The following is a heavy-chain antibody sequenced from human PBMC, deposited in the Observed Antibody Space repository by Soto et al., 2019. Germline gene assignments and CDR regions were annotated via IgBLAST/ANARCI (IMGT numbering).Heavy chain of an antibody. CDR3: AREYYYDSSGPCDY. J-gene: IGHJ4*02. CDR1: GDSVSSNSAS. Sequence: SQTLPLTCASSGDSVSSNSASWNLIRQSPSRGLEWLGRTYYRSKWYNDYAVSVKSRITINPDTSKNQFSLQLNSVTPEDTAVYYCAREYYYDSSGPCDYWGQGTLVTVYS. D-gene: IGHD3-22*01. V-gene: IGHV6-1*01. CDR2: TYYRSKWYN.